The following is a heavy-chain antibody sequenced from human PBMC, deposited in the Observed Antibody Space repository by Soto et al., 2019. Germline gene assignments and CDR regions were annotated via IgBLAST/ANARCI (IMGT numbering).Heavy chain of an antibody. CDR2: IFYSGST. CDR1: GDSFRSRDHY. CDR3: AKHDRGAFPDF. J-gene: IGHJ4*02. V-gene: IGHV4-39*01. D-gene: IGHD3-10*01. Sequence: QLLLQQSGPGLLKPSETLSLTCTVSGDSFRSRDHYWGWIRQPPGKGLEWIGSIFYSGSTYYNPSLKSRVPIAVDTSKNQVSLKVSSVTAADTAVYYCAKHDRGAFPDFWGQGTLVAVSS.